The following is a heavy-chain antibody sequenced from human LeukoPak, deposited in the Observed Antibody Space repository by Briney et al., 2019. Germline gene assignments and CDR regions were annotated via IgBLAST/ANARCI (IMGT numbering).Heavy chain of an antibody. D-gene: IGHD6-19*01. CDR2: INAGNGNT. CDR3: ARRESGYSVGWSSEYSKN. J-gene: IGHJ1*01. V-gene: IGHV1-3*01. Sequence: GASVKVSCKASGYTFTSYAMHWVRQAPGQRLEWMGWINAGNGNTKYSQKFQGRVTITRDTSASTAYMELSSLRSEDTAVYYCARRESGYSVGWSSEYSKNWGKGPLVTVS. CDR1: GYTFTSYA.